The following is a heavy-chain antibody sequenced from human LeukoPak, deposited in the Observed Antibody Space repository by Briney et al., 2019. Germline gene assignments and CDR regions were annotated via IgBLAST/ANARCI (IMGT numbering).Heavy chain of an antibody. J-gene: IGHJ4*02. D-gene: IGHD5-18*01. CDR2: IYSGGST. Sequence: HSGGSLRLSCAASGFTVSSNYMSWVRQAPGKGLECVSLIYSGGSTYYADSVKGRFTISGDNSKNTLYLQMNSLRAEDTAVYYCARGNNGVGYSYGFGNYFDYWGQGTLVTVSS. V-gene: IGHV3-53*01. CDR3: ARGNNGVGYSYGFGNYFDY. CDR1: GFTVSSNY.